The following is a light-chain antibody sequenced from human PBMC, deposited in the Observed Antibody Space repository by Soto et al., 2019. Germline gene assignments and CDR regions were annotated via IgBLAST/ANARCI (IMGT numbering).Light chain of an antibody. J-gene: IGKJ1*01. CDR1: QSVSSY. CDR2: DAS. CDR3: QQRSNWPRT. V-gene: IGKV3-11*01. Sequence: EVELTPSPATLSLSPVERATLSCRASQSVSSYLAWYQQKPGQAPRLLIYDASNRATGIPARFSGSGSGTDFTLTISSLEPEDFAVYYCQQRSNWPRTFGQGTKVDIK.